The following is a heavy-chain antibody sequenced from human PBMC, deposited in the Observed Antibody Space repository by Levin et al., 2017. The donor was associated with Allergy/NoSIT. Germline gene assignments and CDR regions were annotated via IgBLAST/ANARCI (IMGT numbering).Heavy chain of an antibody. D-gene: IGHD6-19*01. CDR2: ITWDGTST. CDR3: AKDVNGGGITVAGWVFDS. CDR1: GFTFDDYT. J-gene: IGHJ4*02. V-gene: IGHV3-43*01. Sequence: PGGSLRLSCATSGFTFDDYTMHWVRQAPGKGLEWVSLITWDGTSTYYADSVKGRFSISRDNTKNSLYLQMNSLRTEDTALYYCAKDVNGGGITVAGWVFDSWGQGNLVTVSS.